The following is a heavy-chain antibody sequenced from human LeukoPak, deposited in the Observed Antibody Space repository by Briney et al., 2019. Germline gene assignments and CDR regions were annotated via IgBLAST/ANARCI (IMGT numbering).Heavy chain of an antibody. CDR1: GFTFSSYS. Sequence: GGSLRLSCAASGFTFSSYSMNWVRQAPGKGLEWVSYISSSSSTIYYADSVKGRFTISRDNAKNSLYLQMNSLRAEDTAVYYCARGITMIVGRQKRGLDYWGQGTLVTVSS. D-gene: IGHD3-22*01. J-gene: IGHJ4*02. CDR2: ISSSSSTI. CDR3: ARGITMIVGRQKRGLDY. V-gene: IGHV3-48*01.